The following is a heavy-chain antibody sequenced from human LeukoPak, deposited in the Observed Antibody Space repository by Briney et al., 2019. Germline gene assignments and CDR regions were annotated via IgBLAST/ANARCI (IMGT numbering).Heavy chain of an antibody. D-gene: IGHD3-3*01. V-gene: IGHV1-2*02. CDR1: GYTFTGYY. Sequence: ASVKVSCEASGYTFTGYYMHWVRQAPGQGLEWMGWINPNSGGTNYAQKFQGRVTMTRDTSISTAYMELSRLRSDDTAVYYCARSRYYDFWSGYYSFDYWGQGTLVTVSS. CDR2: INPNSGGT. J-gene: IGHJ4*02. CDR3: ARSRYYDFWSGYYSFDY.